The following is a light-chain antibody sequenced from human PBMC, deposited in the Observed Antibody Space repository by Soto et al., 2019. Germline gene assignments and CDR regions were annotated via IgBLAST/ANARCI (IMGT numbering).Light chain of an antibody. Sequence: QSVLTQPASVSGSPGQSITISCTGTSNDVGAYNYVSWYQQHPGKAPKLLIHEVSNRPSGVSNRFSGSKSGNTASLTISGLQAEDEAHYYCSAYTRRTTCSWVFGGGTKVTVL. V-gene: IGLV2-14*01. J-gene: IGLJ3*02. CDR1: SNDVGAYNY. CDR2: EVS. CDR3: SAYTRRTTCSWV.